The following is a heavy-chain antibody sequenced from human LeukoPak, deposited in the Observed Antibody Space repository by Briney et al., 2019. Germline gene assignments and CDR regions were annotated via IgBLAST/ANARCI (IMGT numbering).Heavy chain of an antibody. CDR1: GYTITGYY. D-gene: IGHD5-24*01. Sequence: ASVEVSCKGSGYTITGYYMHWVRQAPGQGLEWMGWINPNSGGTNYAQKFQGRVTMTRDTSISTAYMELSRLRSDDTAVYYCARDALEMAPISAHIDYWGQGTLVTVSS. CDR3: ARDALEMAPISAHIDY. CDR2: INPNSGGT. J-gene: IGHJ4*02. V-gene: IGHV1-2*02.